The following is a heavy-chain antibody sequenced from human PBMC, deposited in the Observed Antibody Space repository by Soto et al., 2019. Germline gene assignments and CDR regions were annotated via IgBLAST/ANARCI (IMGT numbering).Heavy chain of an antibody. CDR3: ARGRPVGPPHPFTVAGTLLAFDY. D-gene: IGHD6-19*01. CDR2: IYYSGST. Sequence: SETLSLTCTVSGGSVSSGSYYWSWIRQPPGKGLEWIGYIYYSGSTNYNPSLKSRVTISVDTSKNQFSLKLSSVTAADTAVYYCARGRPVGPPHPFTVAGTLLAFDYWGQGTLVTVSS. J-gene: IGHJ4*02. CDR1: GGSVSSGSYY. V-gene: IGHV4-61*01.